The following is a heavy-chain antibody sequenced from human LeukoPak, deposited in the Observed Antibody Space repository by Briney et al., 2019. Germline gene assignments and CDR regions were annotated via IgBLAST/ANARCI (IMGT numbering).Heavy chain of an antibody. D-gene: IGHD2-2*01. V-gene: IGHV1-18*04. Sequence: GASVKVSCTASGYTFTSYGISWVRQAPGQGLEWMGWISAYNGNTNYAQKLQGRVTMTTDTSTSTAYMELRSLRSDDTAVYYCARETVVVPAARLLYYYYGMDVWGKGTTVTASS. CDR1: GYTFTSYG. CDR2: ISAYNGNT. CDR3: ARETVVVPAARLLYYYYGMDV. J-gene: IGHJ6*04.